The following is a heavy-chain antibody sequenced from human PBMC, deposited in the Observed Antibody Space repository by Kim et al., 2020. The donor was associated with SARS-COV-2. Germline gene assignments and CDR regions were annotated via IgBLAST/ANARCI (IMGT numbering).Heavy chain of an antibody. Sequence: SETLSLTCTVSGGSISSSSYYWGWIRQPPGKGLEWIGSIYYSGSTYYNPSLKSRVTISVDTSKNQFSLKLSSVTAADTAVYYCARHAGAAAGPDYWGQGTLVTVSS. J-gene: IGHJ4*02. D-gene: IGHD6-13*01. CDR2: IYYSGST. CDR3: ARHAGAAAGPDY. CDR1: GGSISSSSYY. V-gene: IGHV4-39*01.